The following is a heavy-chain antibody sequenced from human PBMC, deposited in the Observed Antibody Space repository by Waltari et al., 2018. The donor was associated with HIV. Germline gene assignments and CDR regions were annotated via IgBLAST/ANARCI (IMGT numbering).Heavy chain of an antibody. CDR3: ATTRQWLVHSGLYV. CDR2: SDAEDRET. J-gene: IGHJ6*02. D-gene: IGHD6-19*01. CDR1: GYILTELS. V-gene: IGHV1-24*01. Sequence: QVQLVQSGAEVKKPGASVKVSCKVSGYILTELSIHWVRQAPGEGREWMGGSDAEDRETIYAQQFQGRVTMAEDTSTDTTYMELSSLRSEDTAVYYCATTRQWLVHSGLYVWGQGTTVTVSS.